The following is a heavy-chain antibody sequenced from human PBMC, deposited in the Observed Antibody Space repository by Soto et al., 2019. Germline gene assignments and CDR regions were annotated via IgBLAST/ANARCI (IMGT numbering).Heavy chain of an antibody. J-gene: IGHJ4*02. CDR1: NGSISNPIYY. Sequence: SETLSLTCTVSNGSISNPIYYWGWMRQPPGKGLEWIGCIYHSGNTNYNPSLQSRVTISVDTSKNQFSLKLNSVTAADTAVFYCASHGTVYCSGGSCYDYWGQGTLVTVSS. V-gene: IGHV4-39*07. CDR3: ASHGTVYCSGGSCYDY. CDR2: IYHSGNT. D-gene: IGHD2-15*01.